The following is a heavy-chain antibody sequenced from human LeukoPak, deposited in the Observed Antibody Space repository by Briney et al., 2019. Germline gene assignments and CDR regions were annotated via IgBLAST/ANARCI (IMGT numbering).Heavy chain of an antibody. V-gene: IGHV1-2*06. Sequence: ASVKVSCKASGYTFADYFIQWVRQAPGRGLEWVGRINCNSGGTEYAQKFQGRVTMTRDTSINTAYVEVSSLKSDDTAVYYCARDLTSTPNWEFDYWGQGTLVTVSS. D-gene: IGHD1-26*01. CDR2: INCNSGGT. CDR3: ARDLTSTPNWEFDY. CDR1: GYTFADYF. J-gene: IGHJ4*02.